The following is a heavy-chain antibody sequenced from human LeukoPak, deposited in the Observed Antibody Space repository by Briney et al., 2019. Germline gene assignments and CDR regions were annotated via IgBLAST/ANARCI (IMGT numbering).Heavy chain of an antibody. CDR3: ARLIAPGDYYDSSGLDY. CDR1: GYTFTGYY. Sequence: GASVKVSCKASGYTFTGYYMHWVRQAPGQGLEWMGWINPNSGGTNYAQKFQGRVTMTRDTSISTAYMELSRLRSDDTAVYYCARLIAPGDYYDSSGLDYWGQGTLVTVSS. J-gene: IGHJ4*02. D-gene: IGHD3-22*01. CDR2: INPNSGGT. V-gene: IGHV1-2*02.